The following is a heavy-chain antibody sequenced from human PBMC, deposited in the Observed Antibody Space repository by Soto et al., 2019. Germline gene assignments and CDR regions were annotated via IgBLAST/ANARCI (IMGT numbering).Heavy chain of an antibody. CDR3: ARDSSGYGLLDY. D-gene: IGHD3-22*01. CDR1: GYTFTNYV. CDR2: ISAFNGNI. V-gene: IGHV1-18*01. J-gene: IGHJ4*02. Sequence: QVQLVQSGAEVKKPGASVTVSCKASGYTFTNYVISWVRQAPGQGLEWMGWISAFNGNIKYTQKFQGRLTMTTDTSTSKVYMELRSLRSDDTAIYYCARDSSGYGLLDYWGQGTLVAVSS.